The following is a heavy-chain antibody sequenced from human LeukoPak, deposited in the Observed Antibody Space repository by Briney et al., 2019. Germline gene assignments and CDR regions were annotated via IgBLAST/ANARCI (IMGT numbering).Heavy chain of an antibody. D-gene: IGHD2-15*01. J-gene: IGHJ4*02. CDR2: INPNSGGT. CDR3: ARSRGCSGGSCFYYFDY. CDR1: GYTFTGYY. Sequence: GASVKVSCKASGYTFTGYYMHWVRQAPGPGLEWMGWINPNSGGTNYAQKFEGWVTMTRDTSISTAYMELSRQRSDDTAVYYCARSRGCSGGSCFYYFDYWGQGTLVTVSS. V-gene: IGHV1-2*04.